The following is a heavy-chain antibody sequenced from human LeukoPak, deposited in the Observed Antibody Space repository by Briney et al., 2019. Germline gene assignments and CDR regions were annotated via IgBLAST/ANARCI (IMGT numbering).Heavy chain of an antibody. CDR3: ARYYSNLEYFDY. D-gene: IGHD4-11*01. J-gene: IGHJ4*02. Sequence: SQTLSLTCTVSGGSISSGGYYWSWIRQHPGKGLEWIGYIYYSGSTYYNPSLKSRVTISADTSKNQFSLKLSSVTAADTAVYYCARYYSNLEYFDYWGQGTLVTVSS. CDR1: GGSISSGGYY. V-gene: IGHV4-31*03. CDR2: IYYSGST.